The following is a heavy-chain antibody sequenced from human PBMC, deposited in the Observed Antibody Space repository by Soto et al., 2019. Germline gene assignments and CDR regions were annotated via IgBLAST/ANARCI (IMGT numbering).Heavy chain of an antibody. J-gene: IGHJ6*03. Sequence: TGGSLRLSCAASGFTLSSYAMSWVRQAPGKGLEWVSAISGSGGSTYYADSVKGRFTISRDNSKNTLYLQMNSLRAEDTAVYYYAKDQRSGRLDYYMDVWGKGTTVTVSS. V-gene: IGHV3-23*01. CDR1: GFTLSSYA. CDR3: AKDQRSGRLDYYMDV. D-gene: IGHD3-10*01. CDR2: ISGSGGST.